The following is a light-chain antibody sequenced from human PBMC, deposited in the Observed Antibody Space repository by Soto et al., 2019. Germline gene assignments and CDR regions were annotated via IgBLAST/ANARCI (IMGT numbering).Light chain of an antibody. V-gene: IGKV3-15*01. Sequence: ETVMTQSPATLSVSPGERATLSCRASQSVSSNLAWYQQRPGQAPRVLIYGASISAAGIPARFSGSGSGTQFTLTISSLRSEDFAVYYCQQYNNWPLTVGGGTKVEIK. CDR1: QSVSSN. CDR2: GAS. CDR3: QQYNNWPLT. J-gene: IGKJ4*01.